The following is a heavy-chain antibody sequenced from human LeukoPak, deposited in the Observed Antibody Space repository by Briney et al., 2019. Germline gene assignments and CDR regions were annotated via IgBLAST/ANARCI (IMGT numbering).Heavy chain of an antibody. D-gene: IGHD1-1*01. J-gene: IGHJ4*02. Sequence: GGSLRLSCAASGFTFSSSWMYWVRQAPGKGLVWVSRINSDESITTYADSVKGRFTISRDNAKNTLYLQMNSLRAEDTAVYYCANEVRPNDYWGQGTLVTVSS. CDR2: INSDESIT. CDR3: ANEVRPNDY. V-gene: IGHV3-74*01. CDR1: GFTFSSSW.